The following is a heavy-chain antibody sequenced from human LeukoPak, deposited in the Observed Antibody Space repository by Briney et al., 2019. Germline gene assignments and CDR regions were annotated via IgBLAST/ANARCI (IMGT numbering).Heavy chain of an antibody. V-gene: IGHV4-38-2*02. CDR1: GYSISSGYY. CDR2: IYHSGST. D-gene: IGHD6-19*01. CDR3: ANYGIAVAGTGDY. Sequence: SETLSLTCTVSGYSISSGYYWGWIRQPPGKGLEWIGSIYHSGSTYYNPSLKSRVTISVDTSKNQFSLKLSSVTAADTAVYYCANYGIAVAGTGDYWGQGTLVTVSS. J-gene: IGHJ4*02.